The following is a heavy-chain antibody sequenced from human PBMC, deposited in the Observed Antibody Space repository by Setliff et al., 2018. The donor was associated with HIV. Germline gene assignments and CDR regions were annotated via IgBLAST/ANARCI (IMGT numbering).Heavy chain of an antibody. CDR3: AIPLSSGGDH. CDR1: GHTFTDYY. V-gene: IGHV1-2*02. J-gene: IGHJ5*02. D-gene: IGHD6-19*01. CDR2: INPQSGGT. Sequence: GASVKVSCKASGHTFTDYYIHWVRQAPGQGLEWMGWINPQSGGTTYAQKFQGRVTVTRDTSISTAYVELSRLRSDDTAVYYCAIPLSSGGDHWGQGTLVTVSS.